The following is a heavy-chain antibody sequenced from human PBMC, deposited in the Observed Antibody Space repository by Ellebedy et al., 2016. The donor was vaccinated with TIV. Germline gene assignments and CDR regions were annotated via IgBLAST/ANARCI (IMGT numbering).Heavy chain of an antibody. Sequence: SGPTLVKPKETLTLTCTVSGFSLSNLIMGVSWIRQPPGKALEWLAHIYSNDEKSYSTSLKTRLGLSRDTSKSQVVLTMTNMDPVDTATYYCTRALYYWGGDCSYNFDYWGQGTPVTVSS. CDR1: GFSLSNLIMG. V-gene: IGHV2-26*01. D-gene: IGHD2-21*02. CDR2: IYSNDEK. J-gene: IGHJ4*02. CDR3: TRALYYWGGDCSYNFDY.